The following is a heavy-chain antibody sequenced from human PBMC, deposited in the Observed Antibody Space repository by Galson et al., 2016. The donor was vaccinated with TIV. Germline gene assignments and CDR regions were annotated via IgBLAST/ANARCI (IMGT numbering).Heavy chain of an antibody. CDR1: GYSFTSYW. J-gene: IGHJ4*02. CDR3: ARDRGDYFDH. D-gene: IGHD3-10*01. CDR2: VFPADSDT. V-gene: IGHV5-51*01. Sequence: FGYSFTSYWIAWVRQMPGKGLECMGIVFPADSDTRYSPSFQGHVSISADKSINTAYLQWDNLTAADTAVYYCARDRGDYFDHWGQGTLGIVSS.